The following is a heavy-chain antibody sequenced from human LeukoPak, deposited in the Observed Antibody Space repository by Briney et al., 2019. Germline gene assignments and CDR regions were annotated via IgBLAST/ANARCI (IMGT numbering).Heavy chain of an antibody. Sequence: PSETLSLTWTVAGGSISSYYWSWIRQPPGKGLEWLGYIYYSGGTNYNPSLKIRVIISVDTSKKQFSLKLSSVTAADTAVYYCARARYYYGSGSYYYYFDYWGQGTLVTVSS. CDR3: ARARYYYGSGSYYYYFDY. J-gene: IGHJ4*02. V-gene: IGHV4-59*01. CDR2: IYYSGGT. CDR1: GGSISSYY. D-gene: IGHD3-10*01.